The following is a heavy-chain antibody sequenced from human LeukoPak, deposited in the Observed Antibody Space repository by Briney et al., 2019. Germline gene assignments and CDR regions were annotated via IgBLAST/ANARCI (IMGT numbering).Heavy chain of an antibody. D-gene: IGHD3-10*01. J-gene: IGHJ3*01. V-gene: IGHV3-23*01. Sequence: PGGSLRLSCAAPGFTFSSYAMSWVRQAPGKGLEWVSAISGSGGSTYYADSVKGRFTISRDNSKNTLYLQMNSLRAEDTAVYYCAGRITMVRGVEPTPFAWGQGTMVTVSS. CDR2: ISGSGGST. CDR1: GFTFSSYA. CDR3: AGRITMVRGVEPTPFA.